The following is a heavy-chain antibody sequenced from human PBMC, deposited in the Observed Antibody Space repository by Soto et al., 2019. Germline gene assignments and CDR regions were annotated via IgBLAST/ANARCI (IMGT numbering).Heavy chain of an antibody. Sequence: EVQLVESGGGLVQPGRSLRLSCAASGFTFDDYAMHWVRQAPGKGLEWVSGISWNSGSIGYADSVKGRFTISRDNAKNSLYLQMNSLRAEDTALYYCAKDIGAARPDYFDYWGQGTLVTVSS. CDR3: AKDIGAARPDYFDY. J-gene: IGHJ4*02. D-gene: IGHD6-6*01. CDR2: ISWNSGSI. CDR1: GFTFDDYA. V-gene: IGHV3-9*01.